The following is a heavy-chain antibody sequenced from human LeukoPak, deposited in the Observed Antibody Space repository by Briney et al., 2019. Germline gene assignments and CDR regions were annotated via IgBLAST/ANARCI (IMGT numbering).Heavy chain of an antibody. CDR2: IKQDGSEK. CDR3: ARDDGYSSSWSDY. D-gene: IGHD6-13*01. Sequence: GGSPRLSCAASGFTFSSYWMSWVRQAPGKGLEWVANIKQDGSEKYYVDSVKGRFTISRDNAKNSLYLQMNSLRAEDTAVYYCARDDGYSSSWSDYWGQGTLVTVSS. J-gene: IGHJ4*02. V-gene: IGHV3-7*01. CDR1: GFTFSSYW.